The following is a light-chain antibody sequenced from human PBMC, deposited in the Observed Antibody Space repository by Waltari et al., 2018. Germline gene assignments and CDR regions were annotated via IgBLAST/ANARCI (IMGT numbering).Light chain of an antibody. CDR3: QVWDTVSDHYV. CDR1: NIGSKS. V-gene: IGLV3-21*02. J-gene: IGLJ1*01. CDR2: DDT. Sequence: SYVLTQPPSVSVAPGQTARITCGGYNIGSKSVHWFQQRPGQAPVLVVYDDTDRPSGVPGRFSGSNSGNTATLTISRVEAGDEADYYCQVWDTVSDHYVFGSGTKVTVL.